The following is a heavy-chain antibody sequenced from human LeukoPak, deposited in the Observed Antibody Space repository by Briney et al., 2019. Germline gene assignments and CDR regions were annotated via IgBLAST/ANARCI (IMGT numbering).Heavy chain of an antibody. CDR2: IYYSGST. Sequence: SETLSLTCTVSGGSISSYYWSWIRQPPGKGLEWIGYIYYSGSTNYNPSLKSRVTISVDTSKNQFSLKLSSVTAADTAVYYCARGEGAMVPFSGWGQGTLVTVSS. D-gene: IGHD5-18*01. CDR1: GGSISSYY. J-gene: IGHJ4*02. V-gene: IGHV4-59*08. CDR3: ARGEGAMVPFSG.